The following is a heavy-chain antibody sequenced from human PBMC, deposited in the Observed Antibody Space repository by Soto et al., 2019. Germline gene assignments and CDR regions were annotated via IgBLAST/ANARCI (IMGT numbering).Heavy chain of an antibody. V-gene: IGHV3-23*01. Sequence: EVQLLESGGGLVQPGGSLRLSCAASGFTFSSYAMSWVRQAPGKGLEWVSAISGSGGSTYYADSVKGRFTISRDNSKNTLYLLMNSLRAEDTAVYYCAKDRPVVVVAATPFDYWGQGTLVTVSS. D-gene: IGHD2-15*01. CDR3: AKDRPVVVVAATPFDY. CDR1: GFTFSSYA. CDR2: ISGSGGST. J-gene: IGHJ4*02.